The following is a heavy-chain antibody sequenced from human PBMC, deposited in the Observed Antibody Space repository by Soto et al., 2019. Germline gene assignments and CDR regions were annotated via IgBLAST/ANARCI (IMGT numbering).Heavy chain of an antibody. CDR3: ARLIGRGSTDAFDI. J-gene: IGHJ3*02. D-gene: IGHD3-16*02. V-gene: IGHV3-66*04. Sequence: PGGSLRLSCAASGFTVSSNYMSWVRQAPGKGLEWVSVIYSGGSTYYADSVKGRFTISRDNSKNTLYLQMNSLRAEDTAVYYCARLIGRGSTDAFDIWGQGTMVTVS. CDR1: GFTVSSNY. CDR2: IYSGGST.